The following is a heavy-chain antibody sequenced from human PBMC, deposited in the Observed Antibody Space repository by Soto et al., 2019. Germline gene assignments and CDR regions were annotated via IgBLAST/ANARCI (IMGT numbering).Heavy chain of an antibody. CDR3: ARGWTGGLYAFDI. J-gene: IGHJ3*02. Sequence: SVKVSCKASVGTFSSYAISWVRQAPGQGLEWMGGIIPIFGTANYAQKFQGRVTITADESTSTAYMELSSLRSEDTAAYYCARGWTGGLYAFDIWGQGTMVTVSS. CDR1: VGTFSSYA. V-gene: IGHV1-69*13. CDR2: IIPIFGTA. D-gene: IGHD7-27*01.